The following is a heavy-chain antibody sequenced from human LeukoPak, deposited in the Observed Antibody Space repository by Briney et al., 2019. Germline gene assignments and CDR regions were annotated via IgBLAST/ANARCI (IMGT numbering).Heavy chain of an antibody. CDR2: ITSKTYGEET. CDR3: VRHDGMILPV. Sequence: GGSLRLSCTGSGFSFRDHSMSWVRQPPGKGLEWVGFITSKTYGEETHYAASVSGRFTFSRDDSKCVACLQRNSLKTEDTAAYYCVRHDGMILPVWGQGTLATVSS. V-gene: IGHV3-49*04. J-gene: IGHJ4*02. D-gene: IGHD3/OR15-3a*01. CDR1: GFSFRDHS.